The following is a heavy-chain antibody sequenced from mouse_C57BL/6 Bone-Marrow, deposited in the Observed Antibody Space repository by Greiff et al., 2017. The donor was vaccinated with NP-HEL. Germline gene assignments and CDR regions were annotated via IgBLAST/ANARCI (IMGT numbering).Heavy chain of an antibody. CDR1: GFTFSDYG. D-gene: IGHD2-1*01. Sequence: DVKLVESGGGLVKPGGSLKLSCAASGFTFSDYGMHWVRQAPEKGLEWVAYISSGSSTIYYADTVKGRFTISRDNAKNTLFLQMTSLRSEDTAMYYCARPGVYGNSFAYWGQGTLVTVSA. CDR2: ISSGSSTI. V-gene: IGHV5-17*01. CDR3: ARPGVYGNSFAY. J-gene: IGHJ3*01.